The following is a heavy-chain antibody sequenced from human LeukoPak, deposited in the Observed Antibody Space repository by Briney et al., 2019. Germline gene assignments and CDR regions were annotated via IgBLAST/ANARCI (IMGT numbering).Heavy chain of an antibody. CDR3: AWGEDRGDAVAGVTLDY. CDR1: GDSVSSNSAA. V-gene: IGHV6-1*01. J-gene: IGHJ4*02. Sequence: SQTLSLTCAISGDSVSSNSAAWNWIRQSPSRGLEWLGRTYYRSKWYNDYAVSVKSRITINPHTSKNQFSLQLNSVAPADTAVYCCAWGEDRGDAVAGVTLDYWGQGTLVTVSS. D-gene: IGHD3-10*01. CDR2: TYYRSKWYN.